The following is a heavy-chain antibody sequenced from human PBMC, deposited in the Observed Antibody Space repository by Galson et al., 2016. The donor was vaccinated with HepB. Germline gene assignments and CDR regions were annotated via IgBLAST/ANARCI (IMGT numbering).Heavy chain of an antibody. Sequence: SLRLSCAASGFTFSHHVLSWVRQAPGKGLEWVSYISCNGGSTRYADSVKGRFTISRDNAQNSLYLQMNSLRAEDTALYHCAKGAFLYGSGCYYFDYWGQGTLVTVSS. V-gene: IGHV3-20*01. D-gene: IGHD6-25*01. CDR1: GFTFSHHV. CDR3: AKGAFLYGSGCYYFDY. J-gene: IGHJ4*02. CDR2: ISCNGGST.